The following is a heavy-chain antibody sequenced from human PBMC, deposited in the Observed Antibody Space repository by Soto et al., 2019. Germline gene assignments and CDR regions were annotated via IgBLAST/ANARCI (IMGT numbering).Heavy chain of an antibody. CDR1: GGSISSYY. Sequence: SETLSLTCTVSGGSISSYYWSWFRQPPGKGLEWIGYIYYSGSTNYNPSLKSRVTISVDTSKNQFSLKLSSVTAADTAVYYCVLWPPYYFDYWGQATLVTVSS. CDR2: IYYSGST. V-gene: IGHV4-59*01. D-gene: IGHD3-10*01. CDR3: VLWPPYYFDY. J-gene: IGHJ4*02.